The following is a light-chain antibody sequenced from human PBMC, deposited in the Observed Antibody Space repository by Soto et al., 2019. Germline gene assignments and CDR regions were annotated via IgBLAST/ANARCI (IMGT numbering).Light chain of an antibody. J-gene: IGKJ3*01. CDR1: QSISSY. CDR3: QQSYSTSIFT. Sequence: DIQMTQSPSSLSASVGDRVTITCRASQSISSYLNWYQQKPGKAPKLLIYAASSLQSGVPSRFSGSGSGTDFTLTISSLLPEDFATYYCQQSYSTSIFTFGPGTKVDIK. CDR2: AAS. V-gene: IGKV1-39*01.